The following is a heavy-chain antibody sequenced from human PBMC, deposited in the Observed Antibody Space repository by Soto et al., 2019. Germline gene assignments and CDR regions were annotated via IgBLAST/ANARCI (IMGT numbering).Heavy chain of an antibody. V-gene: IGHV1-2*04. CDR2: INPNSGVT. Sequence: ASVKVSCKASGYTFTGYYMHWVRQAPGQGLEWMGWINPNSGVTNYAQKFQGWVTMTRDTSISTAYMELSRLRSDDTAVYYCARARWGYSGYEGYYYGMDVWGQGTTVTV. J-gene: IGHJ6*02. CDR3: ARARWGYSGYEGYYYGMDV. D-gene: IGHD5-12*01. CDR1: GYTFTGYY.